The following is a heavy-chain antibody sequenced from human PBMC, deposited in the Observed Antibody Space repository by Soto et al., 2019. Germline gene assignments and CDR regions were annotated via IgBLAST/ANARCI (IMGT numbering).Heavy chain of an antibody. J-gene: IGHJ3*01. D-gene: IGHD3-22*01. Sequence: ASVKVSWKASGYTFTSYFISWVRQAPGQGLEWMGWISAYNGNTNYAQKLQGRVTMTTDTSTSTAYMELRSLRSDDTAVYYCARGDFHDTSGPFSDAFHVWGQGTMVSGSS. CDR3: ARGDFHDTSGPFSDAFHV. CDR2: ISAYNGNT. V-gene: IGHV1-18*01. CDR1: GYTFTSYF.